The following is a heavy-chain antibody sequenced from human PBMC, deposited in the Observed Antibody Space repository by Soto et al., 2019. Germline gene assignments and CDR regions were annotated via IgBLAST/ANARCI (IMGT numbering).Heavy chain of an antibody. J-gene: IGHJ6*02. V-gene: IGHV4-34*01. Sequence: SETLSLTRAVYGGSFSGYYWSWIRQPPGKGLEWIGEIYHSGSTNYNPSLKSRVTISVDTSKNQFSLKLSSVTAADTAVYYCARDRSSSSTLNYYYYYGMDVWGQGTTVTVSS. CDR2: IYHSGST. D-gene: IGHD6-6*01. CDR3: ARDRSSSSTLNYYYYYGMDV. CDR1: GGSFSGYY.